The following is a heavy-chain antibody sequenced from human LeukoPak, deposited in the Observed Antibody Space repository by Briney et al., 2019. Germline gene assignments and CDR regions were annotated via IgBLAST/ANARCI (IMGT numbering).Heavy chain of an antibody. V-gene: IGHV1-69*06. CDR1: GGTFSSYA. CDR2: IIPIFGTT. J-gene: IGHJ6*03. CDR3: ARVVGLTGYSSSWYSGYYYYMDV. D-gene: IGHD6-13*01. Sequence: ASVKVSCKASGGTFSSYAISWVRQAPGQGLEWMGGIIPIFGTTHYAQKFQDRVTITADKSTSTAYMELSSLRSEDTAVYYCARVVGLTGYSSSWYSGYYYYMDVWGKGTTVTVSS.